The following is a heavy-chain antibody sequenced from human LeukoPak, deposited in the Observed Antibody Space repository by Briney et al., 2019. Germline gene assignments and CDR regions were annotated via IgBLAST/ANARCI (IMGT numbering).Heavy chain of an antibody. CDR3: ARDRVFYDYVWGSYRQNAFDI. J-gene: IGHJ3*02. CDR1: GYTFTSYG. Sequence: GASVKVSCKASGYTFTSYGISWVRQAPGQGPEWMGWISAYNGNTNYAQKLQGRVTMTTDTSTSTAYMELRSLRSDDTAVYYCARDRVFYDYVWGSYRQNAFDIWGQGTMVTVSS. D-gene: IGHD3-16*02. CDR2: ISAYNGNT. V-gene: IGHV1-18*01.